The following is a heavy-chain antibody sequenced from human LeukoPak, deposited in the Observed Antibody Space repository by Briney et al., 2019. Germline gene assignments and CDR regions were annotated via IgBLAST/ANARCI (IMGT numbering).Heavy chain of an antibody. J-gene: IGHJ4*02. V-gene: IGHV3-21*01. CDR2: ISSSSSYI. D-gene: IGHD6-6*01. CDR3: ARDVRSIAARGPFDY. CDR1: GFTFSSYS. Sequence: PGGSLRLPCAASGFTFSSYSMNWVRQAPGKGLEWVSSISSSSSYIYYADSVKGRFTISRDNAKNSLYLQMNSLRAEDTAVYYCARDVRSIAARGPFDYWGQGTLVTVSS.